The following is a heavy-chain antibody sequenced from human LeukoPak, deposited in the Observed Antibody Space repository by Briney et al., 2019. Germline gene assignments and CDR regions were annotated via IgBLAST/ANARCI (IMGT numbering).Heavy chain of an antibody. Sequence: PGGSLRLSCATSGFTFNSYAMSWVRQAPGKGLEWVSGLSGSGGDTDYADSVKGRFTISRDNSRNTLYLQMNSLRSEDTAVYYCARVPDFWSGYYVDHWGQGTLVTVSS. CDR3: ARVPDFWSGYYVDH. V-gene: IGHV3-23*01. D-gene: IGHD3-3*01. CDR1: GFTFNSYA. CDR2: LSGSGGDT. J-gene: IGHJ4*02.